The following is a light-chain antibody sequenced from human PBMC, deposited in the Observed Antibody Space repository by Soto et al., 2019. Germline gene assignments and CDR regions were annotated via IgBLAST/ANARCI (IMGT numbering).Light chain of an antibody. Sequence: EIVLTQSPATLSLSPGERATLSCRASQSVSSYLAWYQQKPGQAPRLLIYDASNRATGIPARVSGSGSGTDVTLTISSLEPGDFGGYYCQLLSNWRTFGQGTKVEIK. J-gene: IGKJ1*01. CDR3: QLLSNWRT. CDR1: QSVSSY. V-gene: IGKV3-11*01. CDR2: DAS.